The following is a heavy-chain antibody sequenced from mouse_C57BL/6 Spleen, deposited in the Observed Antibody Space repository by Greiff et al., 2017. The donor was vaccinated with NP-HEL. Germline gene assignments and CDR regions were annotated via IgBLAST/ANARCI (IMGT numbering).Heavy chain of an antibody. V-gene: IGHV1-22*01. D-gene: IGHD2-2*01. J-gene: IGHJ3*01. CDR2: INPNNGGT. CDR3: ARDPSDYGYPWFAY. Sequence: VQLQQSGPELVKPGASVKMSCKASGYTFTDYNMHWVKQSHGKSLEWIGYINPNNGGTSYNQKFEGKATLTVNKSSSTAYMELRSLTSEDSAVYYCARDPSDYGYPWFAYWGQGTLVTVSA. CDR1: GYTFTDYN.